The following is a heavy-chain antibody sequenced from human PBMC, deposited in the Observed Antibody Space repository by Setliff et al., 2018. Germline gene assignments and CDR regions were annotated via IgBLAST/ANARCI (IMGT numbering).Heavy chain of an antibody. CDR2: IYTSWST. D-gene: IGHD3-3*01. Sequence: PSETLSLTCTVSGGSISGASIRSYYWSWIRQPPGKGLEFIGYIYTSWSTNYNPSLKSRVTMSVDTTKNQFSLKLSSVTAADTAVYYCARGVNYYYYYMDVWGKGTTVTVSS. CDR1: GGSISGASIRSYY. CDR3: ARGVNYYYYYMDV. J-gene: IGHJ6*03. V-gene: IGHV4-4*08.